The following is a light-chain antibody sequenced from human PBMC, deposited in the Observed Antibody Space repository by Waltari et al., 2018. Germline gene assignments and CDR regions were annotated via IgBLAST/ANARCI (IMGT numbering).Light chain of an antibody. V-gene: IGKV3-20*01. Sequence: EIVLTQSPGTLSLSPGESATLSCRASQSVRSSYLAWYQQKPGQAPRLLIFDASTRASGIPDRYSGSGSETDFTLTITRLEPEDFAVYFCQQHDNSLWTFGQGTKVEVK. CDR2: DAS. J-gene: IGKJ1*01. CDR1: QSVRSSY. CDR3: QQHDNSLWT.